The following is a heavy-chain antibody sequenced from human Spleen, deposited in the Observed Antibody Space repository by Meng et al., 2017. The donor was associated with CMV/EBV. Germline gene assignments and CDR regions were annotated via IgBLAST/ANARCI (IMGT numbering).Heavy chain of an antibody. Sequence: VQLADPGGGLVKPGGSLRFSCAASGFTFRSYSMNWVRQAPGKGLEWVSSISSSSSYIYYADAVKGRFTISRDNAKNSLYLQMNSLRAEDTAVYYCARDTVKALDYWGQGTLVTVSS. CDR2: ISSSSSYI. V-gene: IGHV3-21*01. CDR1: GFTFRSYS. CDR3: ARDTVKALDY. J-gene: IGHJ4*02. D-gene: IGHD4-17*01.